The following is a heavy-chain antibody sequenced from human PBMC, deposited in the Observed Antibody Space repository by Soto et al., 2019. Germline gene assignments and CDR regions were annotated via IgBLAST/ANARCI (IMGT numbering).Heavy chain of an antibody. Sequence: EVQLVESGGGLVQPGGSLRLSCAASGFTFSSYWMSWVRQAPGKGLEWVANIKQDGSEKYYVDSVKGRFTISRDNAKNSLYRQMNSLRAEDTAVYYCARLYSSSWNLLSYVNPESYYYYGMDVWGQGTTVTVSS. CDR2: IKQDGSEK. D-gene: IGHD6-13*01. CDR3: ARLYSSSWNLLSYVNPESYYYYGMDV. V-gene: IGHV3-7*05. J-gene: IGHJ6*02. CDR1: GFTFSSYW.